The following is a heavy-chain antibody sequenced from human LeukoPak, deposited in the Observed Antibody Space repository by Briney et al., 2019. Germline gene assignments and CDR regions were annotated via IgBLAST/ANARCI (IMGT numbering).Heavy chain of an antibody. CDR1: GFTFSSYG. Sequence: GGSLRLSCAASGFTFSSYGMHWVRQAPGKGPEWVTVISYDGSSKYYADSVKGRFTISRDNSKNTLYLQMNSLRAEDTAVYYCARDRGRGYSLNSDYWGQGTLVTVSS. V-gene: IGHV3-30*19. D-gene: IGHD5-18*01. CDR2: ISYDGSSK. CDR3: ARDRGRGYSLNSDY. J-gene: IGHJ4*02.